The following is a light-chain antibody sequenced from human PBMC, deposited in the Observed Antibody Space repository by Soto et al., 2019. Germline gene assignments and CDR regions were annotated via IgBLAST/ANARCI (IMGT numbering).Light chain of an antibody. V-gene: IGLV2-14*01. CDR3: SSSTSRSTSRCV. CDR2: DVS. CDR1: SSDVGGYNC. Sequence: QSVLTQPAAVSGSPGQSITISCPGTSSDVGGYNCVSWYQQHPGKAPKLMIYDVSNRPSGVSNRFSGSKSGNTASLTIAGLLAELEAHYYCSSSTSRSTSRCVFATGTNVTVL. J-gene: IGLJ1*01.